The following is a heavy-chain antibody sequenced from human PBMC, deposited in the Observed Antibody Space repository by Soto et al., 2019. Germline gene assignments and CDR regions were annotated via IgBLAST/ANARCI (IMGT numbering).Heavy chain of an antibody. V-gene: IGHV3-23*01. D-gene: IGHD3-22*01. CDR1: GFSFSSYA. CDR2: ISGSGDRT. Sequence: EVHLLESGGGLVQPGGSLRLSCAASGFSFSSYAMSWVRQAPGKGLEWVSGISGSGDRTYYADSVKGRFTISRDDSKSTLSLQMNSLRADDTALYFCAKDRNYYDTPYFDYWGQGTLVTVSS. CDR3: AKDRNYYDTPYFDY. J-gene: IGHJ4*02.